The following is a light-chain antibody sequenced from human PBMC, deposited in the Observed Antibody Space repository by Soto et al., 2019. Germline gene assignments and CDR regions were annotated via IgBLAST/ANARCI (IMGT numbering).Light chain of an antibody. J-gene: IGKJ3*01. V-gene: IGKV3-20*01. CDR2: GSS. CDR1: QYIISNY. Sequence: EGVLMQSSGTLSLSPGERAPLSCLASQYIISNYFAWYQQKPGQGPRLLISGSSTRAAGIPDRFSGSGSGTDFPLTISRLEPEDFAVYYCQQYGTFPFTFGPGTKLDIK. CDR3: QQYGTFPFT.